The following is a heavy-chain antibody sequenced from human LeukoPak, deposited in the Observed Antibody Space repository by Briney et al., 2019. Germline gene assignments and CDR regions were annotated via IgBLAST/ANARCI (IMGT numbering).Heavy chain of an antibody. Sequence: SETLSLTCTVSGVSFSRSYWCWIRQPPGKGLEWIGYIYYSGSTNYNPSLKSRVTISVDTSKNQFSLKLSSVTAADTAAYYCARDRSSPVIAYCGGDCYSSWFDPWGQGTLVTVSS. V-gene: IGHV4-59*01. J-gene: IGHJ5*02. D-gene: IGHD2-21*02. CDR3: ARDRSSPVIAYCGGDCYSSWFDP. CDR2: IYYSGST. CDR1: GVSFSRSY.